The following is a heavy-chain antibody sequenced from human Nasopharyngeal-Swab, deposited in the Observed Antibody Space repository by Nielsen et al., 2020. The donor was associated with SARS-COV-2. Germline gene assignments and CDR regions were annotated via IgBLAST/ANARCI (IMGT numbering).Heavy chain of an antibody. D-gene: IGHD4-17*01. CDR3: AALLNYGDYGPDY. V-gene: IGHV3-7*03. J-gene: IGHJ4*02. CDR2: IKQDGSEK. CDR1: GFTFSSYW. Sequence: GESLKISCAASGFTFSSYWMSWVRQAPGKGLEWVANIKQDGSEKYYVDSVKGRFTISRDNAKNSLYLQMNSLRAEDTALYYCAALLNYGDYGPDYWGQGTLVTVSS.